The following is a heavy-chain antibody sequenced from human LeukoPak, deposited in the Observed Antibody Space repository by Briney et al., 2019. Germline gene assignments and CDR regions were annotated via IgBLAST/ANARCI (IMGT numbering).Heavy chain of an antibody. CDR1: GFTFSNYG. CDR3: ARDSSGYYAFDY. V-gene: IGHV3-NL1*01. CDR2: IYSGSST. Sequence: AGGSLRLSCAASGFTFSNYGMYWVRQAPGKGLEWVAVIYSGSSTYYADSVKGRFTISRDNSKNTLYLQMSSLRAEDTAVYYCARDSSGYYAFDYWGQGTLVTVSS. D-gene: IGHD3-22*01. J-gene: IGHJ4*02.